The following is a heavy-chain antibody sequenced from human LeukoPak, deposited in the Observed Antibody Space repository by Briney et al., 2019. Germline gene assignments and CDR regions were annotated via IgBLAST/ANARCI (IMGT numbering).Heavy chain of an antibody. D-gene: IGHD3-10*01. CDR1: GFTFSSYG. J-gene: IGHJ4*02. CDR3: ARVGQPTYYFDY. V-gene: IGHV3-33*01. Sequence: GGSLRLSCAASGFTFSSYGMHWVRQAPGKGLEWVAVIWYDGSNKYYADSVKGRFTIYRDNSKNTLYLQMNSLRAEDTAVYYCARVGQPTYYFDYWGQGTLVTVSS. CDR2: IWYDGSNK.